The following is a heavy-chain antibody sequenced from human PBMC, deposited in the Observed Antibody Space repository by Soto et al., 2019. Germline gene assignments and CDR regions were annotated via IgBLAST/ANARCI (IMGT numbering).Heavy chain of an antibody. CDR3: AKATATGGGAFDI. Sequence: EVQMLESGGGLVQPGGSLRLSCAASGFICSSYDXXXXRQAXXXXLEWVSTILVGGSTHYEDSVKGRFTISRDGSKNTLYLQMNSLTAGDTAVYYCAKATATGGGAFDICGQGTMVTVSS. V-gene: IGHV3-23*01. CDR1: GFICSSYD. J-gene: IGHJ3*02. D-gene: IGHD2-8*02. CDR2: ILVGGST.